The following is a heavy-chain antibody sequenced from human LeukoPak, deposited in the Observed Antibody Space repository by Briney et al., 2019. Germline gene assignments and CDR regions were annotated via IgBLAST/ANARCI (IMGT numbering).Heavy chain of an antibody. V-gene: IGHV3-30*02. CDR1: GFTFSTYG. J-gene: IGHJ4*02. D-gene: IGHD3-3*01. Sequence: PGGSLRLSCAASGFTFSTYGLHWVRQAPGKGLEWVAFIRYDGSNKYYADSVKGRFTISRDNSKNTLYLQMNSLRAEDTAVYYCAKGREDAISNWGQGTLVTVSS. CDR3: AKGREDAISN. CDR2: IRYDGSNK.